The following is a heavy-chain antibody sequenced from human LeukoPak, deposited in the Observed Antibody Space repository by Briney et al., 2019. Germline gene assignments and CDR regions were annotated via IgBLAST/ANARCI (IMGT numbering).Heavy chain of an antibody. J-gene: IGHJ5*02. D-gene: IGHD6-13*01. CDR1: GGTFSSYA. CDR2: IIPIFGTA. CDR3: ARGGLSIAAAGTANWFDP. V-gene: IGHV1-69*05. Sequence: SVKVSCKASGGTFSSYAISWVRQAPGQGLEWMGGIIPIFGTANYAQKFQGRVTITTDESTSTTYMELSSLRSEDTAVYYCARGGLSIAAAGTANWFDPWGQGTLVTVSS.